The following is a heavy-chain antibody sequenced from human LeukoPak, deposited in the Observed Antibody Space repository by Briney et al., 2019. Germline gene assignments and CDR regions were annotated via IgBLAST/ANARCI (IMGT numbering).Heavy chain of an antibody. V-gene: IGHV5-10-1*01. Sequence: GESLKISCKGSGYSFTSYWISWVRQMPGKGLEWMGRIEPSDSYTNYSPSFQGHVTISADKSISTAYLQWSSLKASDTAMYYCAREAAVAAYYFDYWGQGTLVTVSS. J-gene: IGHJ4*02. CDR3: AREAAVAAYYFDY. D-gene: IGHD6-19*01. CDR1: GYSFTSYW. CDR2: IEPSDSYT.